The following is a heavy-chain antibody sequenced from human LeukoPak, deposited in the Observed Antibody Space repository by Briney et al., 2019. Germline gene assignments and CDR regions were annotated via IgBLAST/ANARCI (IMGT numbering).Heavy chain of an antibody. CDR2: IGTSSTTI. CDR1: GFTFSSYT. D-gene: IGHD6-19*01. J-gene: IGHJ4*02. Sequence: GGSLRLSCAASGFTFSSYTMNWVRQPPGKGLEWVSNIGTSSTTIYYADSVKGRFTISRDNAKNSLYLEMNSLGSEDTALYYCARPRSAWSQRGVFEYWGQGALVTVSS. V-gene: IGHV3-48*04. CDR3: ARPRSAWSQRGVFEY.